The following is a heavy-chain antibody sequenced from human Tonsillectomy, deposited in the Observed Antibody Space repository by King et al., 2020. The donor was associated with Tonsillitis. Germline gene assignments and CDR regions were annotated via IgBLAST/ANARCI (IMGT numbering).Heavy chain of an antibody. CDR1: GFTFGDFG. CDR3: TRDSEAVAGITLDY. D-gene: IGHD6-19*01. J-gene: IGHJ4*02. CDR2: IRSKVYGGTT. Sequence: VQLVESGGGLVQPGRSLRLSCRASGFTFGDFGMSWFRQAPGKGLEWVGFIRSKVYGGTTEYAASVKGRFTISRDDSKSIAYLQMNSLKTEDTAVYCCTRDSEAVAGITLDYWGQGTLVTVSS. V-gene: IGHV3-49*03.